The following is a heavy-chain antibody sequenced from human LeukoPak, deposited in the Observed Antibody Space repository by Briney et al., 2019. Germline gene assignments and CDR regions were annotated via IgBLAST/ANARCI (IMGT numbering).Heavy chain of an antibody. J-gene: IGHJ5*02. V-gene: IGHV4-31*03. D-gene: IGHD2-15*01. CDR3: ARAGRGCSSGSCYRWFDP. CDR1: GGSISSGGYY. Sequence: PSETLSLTCTVSGGSISSGGYYWRWIRQHPGKGLEWIGYIYYSGSTYYNPSLKSRVTISVDTSKNQFSLKLSSVTAADTAVYYCARAGRGCSSGSCYRWFDPWGQGTRVTVSS. CDR2: IYYSGST.